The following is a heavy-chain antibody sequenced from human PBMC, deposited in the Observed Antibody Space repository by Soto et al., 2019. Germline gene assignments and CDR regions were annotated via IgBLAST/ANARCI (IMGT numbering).Heavy chain of an antibody. CDR3: ARTLARGRGEKRSIDY. V-gene: IGHV3-48*01. Sequence: GGSLRLSFPPSGFTFISYSMNWVRKAPGKGLKWVSYISSSSSTIYYADSVKGRFTISRDNAKNSLYLQMNSLRAEDTAVYYCARTLARGRGEKRSIDYWGQGTLVTVSS. CDR1: GFTFISYS. CDR2: ISSSSSTI. D-gene: IGHD3-10*01. J-gene: IGHJ4*02.